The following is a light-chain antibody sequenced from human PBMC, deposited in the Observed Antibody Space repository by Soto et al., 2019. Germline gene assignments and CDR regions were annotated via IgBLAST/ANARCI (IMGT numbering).Light chain of an antibody. V-gene: IGKV3-11*01. J-gene: IGKJ2*01. CDR3: QQRSNDMYT. CDR2: DAS. CDR1: QSVSSH. Sequence: EIVLTQSPATLSLSPGERVTLSCRASQSVSSHLAWYQQQPGQAPRLLIYDASNTATGIPARFSGSGSGTDFTLTISSLEPEDVAVYYCQQRSNDMYTFGQGTKLEIK.